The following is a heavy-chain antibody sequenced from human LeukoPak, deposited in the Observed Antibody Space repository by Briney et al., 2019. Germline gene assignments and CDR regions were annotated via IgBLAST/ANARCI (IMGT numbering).Heavy chain of an antibody. V-gene: IGHV3-11*01. D-gene: IGHD3-10*01. CDR3: AKDLFSGSGRAGNMDV. CDR1: GFTFSDYY. CDR2: ISHSGRTM. J-gene: IGHJ6*03. Sequence: GGSLRLSCAASGFTFSDYYMSWIRQAPGKGLEWVSYISHSGRTMYYADSVKGRFTISRDNSKSTLYLQMNSLRDEDTAVYYCAKDLFSGSGRAGNMDVWGKGTTVTVSS.